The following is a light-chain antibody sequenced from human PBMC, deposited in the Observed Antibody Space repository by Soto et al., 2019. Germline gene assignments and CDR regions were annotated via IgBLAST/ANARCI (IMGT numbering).Light chain of an antibody. CDR1: QSISSW. J-gene: IGKJ5*01. CDR3: QQYNSYPIT. V-gene: IGKV1-5*03. CDR2: KAS. Sequence: DIQMTQSPSTLSASVGDRVTITCRASQSISSWLAWYQQKPGKAPKSLIYKASSLESGVPSRFSGGGSGTELTLTISSLQPDDFANYYCQQYNSYPITFGQVTRQEIK.